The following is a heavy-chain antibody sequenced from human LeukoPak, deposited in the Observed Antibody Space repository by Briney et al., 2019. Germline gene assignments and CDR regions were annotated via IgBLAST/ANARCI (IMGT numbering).Heavy chain of an antibody. Sequence: ASVKVSCKASGYTFTGYYMHWVRQAPGQGLEWMGWINPNSGGTNYAQKFQGRVTMTRDTSISTAYMELSRLRSDDTAVYYCASASGSGSSNRWGFDPWGQGTLVTVSP. CDR1: GYTFTGYY. CDR3: ASASGSGSSNRWGFDP. V-gene: IGHV1-2*02. CDR2: INPNSGGT. D-gene: IGHD3-10*01. J-gene: IGHJ5*02.